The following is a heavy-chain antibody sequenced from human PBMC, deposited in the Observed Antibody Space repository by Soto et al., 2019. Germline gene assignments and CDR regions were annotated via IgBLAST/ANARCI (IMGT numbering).Heavy chain of an antibody. D-gene: IGHD3-22*01. V-gene: IGHV1-18*01. CDR2: ISAYDGNT. CDR1: GYTFTSYG. Sequence: ASVKVSCKASGYTFTSYGISWVRQAPGQGLEWLGWISAYDGNTNYAQILQGRVSMTTDTSTSTASMELRSLRSDDTAVYYCARGGYYDSSGSRNYYYYGMNVWGQGTTVTVSS. CDR3: ARGGYYDSSGSRNYYYYGMNV. J-gene: IGHJ6*02.